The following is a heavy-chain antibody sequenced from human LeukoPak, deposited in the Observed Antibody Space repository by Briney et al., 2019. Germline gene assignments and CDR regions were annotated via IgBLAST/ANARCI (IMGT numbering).Heavy chain of an antibody. CDR3: AKYRSAWSFDY. CDR1: GFTFRMYA. D-gene: IGHD6-13*01. CDR2: ISGGVGST. V-gene: IGHV3-23*01. Sequence: PGGSLRLSCAASGFTFRMYAMSWVRQAPGKGLEWVSAISGGVGSTYYADSVKGRFTISRDNSKNMVYLQVNSLRAEDTAVYYCAKYRSAWSFDYWGQGTLVTVSS. J-gene: IGHJ4*02.